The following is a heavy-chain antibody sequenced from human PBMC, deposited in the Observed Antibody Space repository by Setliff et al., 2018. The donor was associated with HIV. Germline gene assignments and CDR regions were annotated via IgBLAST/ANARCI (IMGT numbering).Heavy chain of an antibody. J-gene: IGHJ4*02. CDR1: GFTFRTYD. CDR3: ARTVRSAYGQNYFDF. Sequence: PGGSLRLSCAACGFTFRTYDMHWVRQATGKGLEWVSPIATVGDTYYPGSVKGRLTMSLDTSKNQLSLNLTSVSAADAAVYYCARTVRSAYGQNYFDFWGQGTLVTVSS. CDR2: IATVGDT. V-gene: IGHV3-13*01. D-gene: IGHD2-21*01.